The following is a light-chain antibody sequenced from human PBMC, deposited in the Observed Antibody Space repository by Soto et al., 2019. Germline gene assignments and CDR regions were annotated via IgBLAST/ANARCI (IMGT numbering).Light chain of an antibody. CDR3: SSFTSSSTVL. CDR1: SSDVGGYDY. J-gene: IGLJ2*01. V-gene: IGLV2-14*01. CDR2: DVI. Sequence: QSVLTQPASVSGSPGQSITISCTGTSSDVGGYDYVSWYQQHPGTAPKLMVYDVINRPSGVSIRFSGSKSGNTASLTISGLQAEDEADYYCSSFTSSSTVLFGGGTQLTVL.